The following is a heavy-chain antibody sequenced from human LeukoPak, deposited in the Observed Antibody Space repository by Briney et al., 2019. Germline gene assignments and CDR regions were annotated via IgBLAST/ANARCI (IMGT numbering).Heavy chain of an antibody. J-gene: IGHJ4*02. CDR1: GDSISNNHY. D-gene: IGHD1-26*01. V-gene: IGHV4-38-2*02. CDR3: ARDLYGATTFDY. Sequence: PSQTLSLTCTVSGDSISNNHYWAWIRQPPGKGLEWVASMSHSGSTFYNPSLKSRVTISVDTSKDQLSLKLTSVTAADTAVYYCARDLYGATTFDYWGQGSLVTVSS. CDR2: MSHSGST.